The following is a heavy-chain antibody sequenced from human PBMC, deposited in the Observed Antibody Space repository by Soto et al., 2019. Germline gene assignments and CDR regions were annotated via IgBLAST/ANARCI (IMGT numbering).Heavy chain of an antibody. J-gene: IGHJ6*02. Sequence: QPGGSLRLSCAASGFTFSSYGMHWVRQAPGKGLEWVAVIWYDGSNKYYADSVKGRFTISRDNSKNTLYLQMNSLRAEDTAVYYCAKEGLRAYYYYGMDVWGQGTTVTVSS. D-gene: IGHD4-17*01. CDR2: IWYDGSNK. CDR1: GFTFSSYG. CDR3: AKEGLRAYYYYGMDV. V-gene: IGHV3-33*06.